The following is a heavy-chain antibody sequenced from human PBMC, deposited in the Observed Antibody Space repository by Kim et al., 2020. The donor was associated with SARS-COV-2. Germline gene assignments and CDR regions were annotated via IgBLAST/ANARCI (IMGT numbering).Heavy chain of an antibody. V-gene: IGHV3-23*01. D-gene: IGHD3-9*01. CDR1: GFTFSSYA. Sequence: GGSLRLSCAASGFTFSSYAMSWVRQAPGKGLEWVSAISGSGGSTYYADSVKGRFTISRDNSKNTLYLQMNSLRAEETAVYYCAKTIRYFDWLLRDPHALYFDYWSQGTLVTVSS. CDR2: ISGSGGST. CDR3: AKTIRYFDWLLRDPHALYFDY. J-gene: IGHJ4*02.